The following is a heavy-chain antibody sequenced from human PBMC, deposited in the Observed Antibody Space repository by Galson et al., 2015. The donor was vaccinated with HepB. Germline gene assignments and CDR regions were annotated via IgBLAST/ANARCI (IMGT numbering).Heavy chain of an antibody. J-gene: IGHJ4*02. Sequence: QSGAEVKKPGESLRISCKGVGYSFTNYWIGWVRQMPGKGLEWMGIFSPGDSDSRYSPSFQGRVTISADRSTNTAFLQLSRLRASDTAIYYCARRRWFCSGGSCPGGYYFDYWGQGTLLTVSS. V-gene: IGHV5-51*01. CDR2: FSPGDSDS. CDR3: ARRRWFCSGGSCPGGYYFDY. CDR1: GYSFTNYW. D-gene: IGHD2-15*01.